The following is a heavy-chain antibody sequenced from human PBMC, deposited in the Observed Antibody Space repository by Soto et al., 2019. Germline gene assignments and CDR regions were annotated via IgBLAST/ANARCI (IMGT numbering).Heavy chain of an antibody. J-gene: IGHJ6*03. D-gene: IGHD6-19*01. CDR1: GYSFTNYG. CDR3: ARDRGVAPPVAGNTHYYYYMDV. V-gene: IGHV1-18*01. Sequence: QDQLVQSGVVVKKPGASVKVSCKASGYSFTNYGITWVRQAPGQGFEWMGWISAYNGNTNYAQKFQGRVTMTTDASTSTAYLELRSLRSDDTAVYYCARDRGVAPPVAGNTHYYYYMDVWGKGTTVTVSS. CDR2: ISAYNGNT.